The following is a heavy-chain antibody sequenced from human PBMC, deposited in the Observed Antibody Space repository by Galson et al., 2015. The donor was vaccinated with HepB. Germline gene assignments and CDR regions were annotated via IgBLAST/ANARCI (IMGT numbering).Heavy chain of an antibody. CDR1: GFTFGDYA. CDR3: TLNHCSGGSCYRDY. V-gene: IGHV3-49*03. Sequence: SLRLSCAASGFTFGDYAMSWFRQAPGKGLEWVGFIRSKAYGGTTEYAASVKGRFTISRDDSKSIAYLQMNSLKTEDTAVYYCTLNHCSGGSCYRDYWGQGTLVTVSS. J-gene: IGHJ4*02. D-gene: IGHD2-15*01. CDR2: IRSKAYGGTT.